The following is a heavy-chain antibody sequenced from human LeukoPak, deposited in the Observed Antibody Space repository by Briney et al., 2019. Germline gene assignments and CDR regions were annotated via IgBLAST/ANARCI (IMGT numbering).Heavy chain of an antibody. CDR2: INHGGST. CDR3: ARKSSLRGGFH. J-gene: IGHJ4*02. CDR1: GGSFSGYY. D-gene: IGHD2-2*01. Sequence: PSETLSLTCAVYGGSFSGYYWTWLRQHPGKGLEWIGEINHGGSTNYNPSLKSRITISVDTSKNQFSLKLISVTAADTAVYYCARKSSLRGGFHWGQGTLVTVSS. V-gene: IGHV4-34*01.